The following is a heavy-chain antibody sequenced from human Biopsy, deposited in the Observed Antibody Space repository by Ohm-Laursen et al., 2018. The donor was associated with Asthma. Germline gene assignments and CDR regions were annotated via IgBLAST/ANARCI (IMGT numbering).Heavy chain of an antibody. CDR2: INTNTGNP. V-gene: IGHV7-4-1*04. Sequence: ASVKVSCKASGYTFTTYGISWLRQAPGQGLEWMGWINTNTGNPTYAQGFTGRFVFSLDTSVNMAHLQISSLKAEDTAVYYCARMISYYHEMRAPFFDYWGQGTLVTVSS. J-gene: IGHJ4*02. D-gene: IGHD3-22*01. CDR1: GYTFTTYG. CDR3: ARMISYYHEMRAPFFDY.